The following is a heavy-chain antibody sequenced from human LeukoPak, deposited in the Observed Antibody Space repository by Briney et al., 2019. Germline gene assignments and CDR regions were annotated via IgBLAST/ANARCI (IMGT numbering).Heavy chain of an antibody. Sequence: ASVKVSCKXSGYTFTSYYMHWVRQAPGQGLEWMGIINPSGGSTSYAQKFQGRVTMTRDTSTSTVYMELSSLRSEDTAVYYCARGAYYDSSGYSDFDYWGQGTLVTVSS. CDR1: GYTFTSYY. D-gene: IGHD3-22*01. V-gene: IGHV1-46*01. CDR3: ARGAYYDSSGYSDFDY. CDR2: INPSGGST. J-gene: IGHJ4*02.